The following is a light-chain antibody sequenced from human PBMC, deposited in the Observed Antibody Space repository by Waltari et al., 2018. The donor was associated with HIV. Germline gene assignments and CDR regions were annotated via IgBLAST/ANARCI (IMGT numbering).Light chain of an antibody. Sequence: DTQMTQPPTALSASVGDTFTPPSRAHQPLSPWVTWFQQKSELAWYRQTPGMAPQRLIFEASTLHDGVPPNFGGSGSGTEFSLTISDLQPDDFATYYCQQYNSFPLTFGQGTKVE. CDR3: QQYNSFPLT. J-gene: IGKJ2*01. CDR1: QPLSPW. CDR2: EAS. V-gene: IGKV1-5*01.